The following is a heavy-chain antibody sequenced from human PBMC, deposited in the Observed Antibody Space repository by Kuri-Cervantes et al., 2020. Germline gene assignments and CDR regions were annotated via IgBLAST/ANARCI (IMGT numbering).Heavy chain of an antibody. CDR3: ARVSSGYSLHMDV. Sequence: GGSLRLSCAASGFTFSSYWMSWVRQAPGKGLEWVANIKQDGSEKYYVDSVKGRFTISRDNAKNSLYLQMNSLRAEDTAVYYCARVSSGYSLHMDVWGKGTTVTVSS. D-gene: IGHD3-22*01. J-gene: IGHJ6*03. V-gene: IGHV3-7*04. CDR2: IKQDGSEK. CDR1: GFTFSSYW.